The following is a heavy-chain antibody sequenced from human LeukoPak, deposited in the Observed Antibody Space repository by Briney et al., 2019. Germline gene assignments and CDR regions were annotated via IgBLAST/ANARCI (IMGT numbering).Heavy chain of an antibody. CDR2: IYYSGST. J-gene: IGHJ6*02. CDR3: ARDRSSGRYRHYGTDV. D-gene: IGHD6-19*01. Sequence: SETLSLTCTVSGGSISSYYWSWIRQPPGKGLEWIGYIYYSGSTNYNPSLKSRVTISVDTSKNQFSLKLSSVTAADTAVYYCARDRSSGRYRHYGTDVWGQGTTVTVSS. CDR1: GGSISSYY. V-gene: IGHV4-59*01.